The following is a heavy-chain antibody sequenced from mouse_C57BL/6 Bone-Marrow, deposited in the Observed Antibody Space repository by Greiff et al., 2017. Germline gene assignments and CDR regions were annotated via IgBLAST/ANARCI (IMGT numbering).Heavy chain of an antibody. CDR3: ARCFYWYFDV. Sequence: VRLQQPGAELVKPGASVTMSCKASGYTFTSYWITWVKQRPGQGLEWIGDIYPGSGSTNYNEKFKSKATLTVDTSSSTAYMQLSSLTSEDSAVYYCARCFYWYFDVWGTGTTVTVSS. J-gene: IGHJ1*03. CDR1: GYTFTSYW. V-gene: IGHV1-55*01. CDR2: IYPGSGST.